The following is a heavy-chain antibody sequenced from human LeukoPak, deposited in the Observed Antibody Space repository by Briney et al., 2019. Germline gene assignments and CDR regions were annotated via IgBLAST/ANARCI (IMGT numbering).Heavy chain of an antibody. J-gene: IGHJ4*02. CDR2: IRHDGSNK. CDR1: GFTFRRYG. CDR3: AKDNYYGSGSYPTPDNFDY. V-gene: IGHV3-30*02. Sequence: GGSLRLSCAASGFTFRRYGMPWVRQAPGKGLEWVGFIRHDGSNKYYADSVKGRFTISRDNSEHTLYLQMNSLRAEHTAVYYCAKDNYYGSGSYPTPDNFDYWGRGTLVTVSS. D-gene: IGHD3-10*01.